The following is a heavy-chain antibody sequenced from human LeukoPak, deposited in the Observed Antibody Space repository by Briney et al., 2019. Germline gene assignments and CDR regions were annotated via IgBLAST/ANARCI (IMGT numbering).Heavy chain of an antibody. D-gene: IGHD2-2*01. J-gene: IGHJ6*03. CDR3: ARDPKNCTSTTGHSSMDG. CDR2: IFHSGST. CDR1: GYSISSGYY. V-gene: IGHV4-38-2*02. Sequence: PSETLSLTCSVSGYSISSGYYWGWIRQPPGKGLEWIGSIFHSGSTYYNPSLKSRVTVSVDTSKYQFSLKLTSVTAADTAVYYCARDPKNCTSTTGHSSMDGWGKGTTVTVSS.